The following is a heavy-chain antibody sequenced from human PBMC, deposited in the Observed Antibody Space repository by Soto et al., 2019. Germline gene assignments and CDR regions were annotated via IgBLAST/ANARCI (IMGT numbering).Heavy chain of an antibody. V-gene: IGHV4-31*03. J-gene: IGHJ4*02. CDR2: IYHSGDT. CDR1: GDSMSSGAYY. D-gene: IGHD3-22*01. Sequence: SETLSLTCSVSGDSMSSGAYYWSWIRQHPGKGLEWIAYIYHSGDTHYNPSLRSRITVSVDTSKNQFSLKLTSGTDADTAVYYCASTYSGYLDNWGQGTLVTVSS. CDR3: ASTYSGYLDN.